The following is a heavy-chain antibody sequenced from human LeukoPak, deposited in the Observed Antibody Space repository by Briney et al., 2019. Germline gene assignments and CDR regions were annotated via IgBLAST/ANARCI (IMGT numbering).Heavy chain of an antibody. CDR1: GGTFSSYA. CDR2: IIPIFGTA. J-gene: IGHJ4*02. CDR3: ARDLNYYDSSGYTPY. V-gene: IGHV1-69*13. Sequence: GASVKVSCKASGGTFSSYAISWVRQAPGQGLEWMGGIIPIFGTANYAQKFQGRVTITADESTSTAYMELSSLRSEDTAVYYCARDLNYYDSSGYTPYWGQGTLVTVSS. D-gene: IGHD3-22*01.